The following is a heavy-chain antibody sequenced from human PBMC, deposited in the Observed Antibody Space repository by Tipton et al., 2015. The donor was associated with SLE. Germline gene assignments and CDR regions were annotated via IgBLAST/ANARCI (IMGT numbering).Heavy chain of an antibody. V-gene: IGHV4-38-2*01. J-gene: IGHJ4*02. CDR3: ARVRGITGTRGYFDY. D-gene: IGHD1-20*01. Sequence: TLSLTCAVSGYSISSGYYWGWIRQPPGEGLEWIGSIYHSGSTYYNPSLHSRVTISVDPSKNQFSLKLSSVTAADTAVYYCARVRGITGTRGYFDYWGQGTLVTVSS. CDR1: GYSISSGYY. CDR2: IYHSGST.